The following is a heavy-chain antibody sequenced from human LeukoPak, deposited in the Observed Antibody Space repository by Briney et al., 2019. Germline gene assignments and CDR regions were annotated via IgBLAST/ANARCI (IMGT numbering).Heavy chain of an antibody. J-gene: IGHJ4*02. CDR3: ASEHRYSSSWSL. CDR2: INPNSGGT. Sequence: VXQAPGXXXEWXXWINPNSGGTNYAQKFQGRVTMTRDTAISTAYMELSRLRSDDTAVYYCASEHRYSSSWSLWGQGTLVTVSS. D-gene: IGHD6-13*01. V-gene: IGHV1-2*02.